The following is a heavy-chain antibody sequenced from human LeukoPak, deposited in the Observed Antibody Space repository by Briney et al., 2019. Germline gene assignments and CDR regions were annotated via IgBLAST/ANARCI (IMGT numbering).Heavy chain of an antibody. J-gene: IGHJ4*02. CDR3: ARDLKFGGVIVPPGY. D-gene: IGHD3-16*02. CDR1: GYTFTGYY. CDR2: INPNSGGT. V-gene: IGHV1-2*06. Sequence: GASVKVSCKASGYTFTGYYMHWVRQAPGQGLEWMGRINPNSGGTNYAQKFQGRVTMTRDTSISTAYMELSRLRSDDTAVYYCARDLKFGGVIVPPGYRGQGTLVTVSS.